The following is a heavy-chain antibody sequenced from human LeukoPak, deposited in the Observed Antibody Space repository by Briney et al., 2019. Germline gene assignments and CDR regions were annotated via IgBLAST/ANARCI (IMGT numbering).Heavy chain of an antibody. Sequence: PGGSLRLSCAASGSTFSSNYMSWVRQAPGKGLEWVSVIYRGGNTYYTDSVKGRFTISRDNSKNTLYLQMNTLRAEDTAVYYCARGHSSGWFFDYWGQGTLVTVSS. CDR3: ARGHSSGWFFDY. CDR2: IYRGGNT. V-gene: IGHV3-53*01. D-gene: IGHD6-19*01. J-gene: IGHJ4*02. CDR1: GSTFSSNY.